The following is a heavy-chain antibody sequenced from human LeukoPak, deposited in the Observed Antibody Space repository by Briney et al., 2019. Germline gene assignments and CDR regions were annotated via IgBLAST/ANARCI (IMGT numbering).Heavy chain of an antibody. V-gene: IGHV4-34*01. CDR2: INHSGST. Sequence: PSETLSLTCAVYGGSFSGYYWSWIRQPPGKGLEWIGEINHSGSTNYNPPLKSRVTISVDTSKNQFSLKLSSVTAADTAVYYCARGRRKAEGYDFWSGYPKGWFDPWGQGTLVTVSS. CDR1: GGSFSGYY. CDR3: ARGRRKAEGYDFWSGYPKGWFDP. J-gene: IGHJ5*02. D-gene: IGHD3-3*01.